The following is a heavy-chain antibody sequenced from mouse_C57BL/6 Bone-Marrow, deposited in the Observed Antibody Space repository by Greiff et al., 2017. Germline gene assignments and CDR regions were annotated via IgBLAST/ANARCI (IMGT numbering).Heavy chain of an antibody. D-gene: IGHD1-1*01. Sequence: QVHVKQSGPGLVQPSQSLSITCTVSGFSLTSYGVHWVRQSPGKGLEWLGVIWSGGSTDYNAAFISRLSISKDNSKSHVFFKMNSLQADDTAIYYCAREGYYYGSSGWFAYWGQGTLVTVSA. CDR2: IWSGGST. V-gene: IGHV2-2*01. J-gene: IGHJ3*01. CDR3: AREGYYYGSSGWFAY. CDR1: GFSLTSYG.